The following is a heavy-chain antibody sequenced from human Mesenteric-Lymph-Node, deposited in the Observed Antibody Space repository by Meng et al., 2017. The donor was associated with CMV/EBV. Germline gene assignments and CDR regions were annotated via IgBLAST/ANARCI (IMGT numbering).Heavy chain of an antibody. V-gene: IGHV1-2*06. D-gene: IGHD1-1*01. Sequence: KVYCKASGYNFTGYNMHWVRQAPGQGLEWMGRIITNTGGTNYAQKFQGRVTMTRDTSISTGYMELNSLRSDDTAVYYCARGHNFGFEYWGQGTLVTVSS. CDR1: GYNFTGYN. J-gene: IGHJ4*02. CDR3: ARGHNFGFEY. CDR2: IITNTGGT.